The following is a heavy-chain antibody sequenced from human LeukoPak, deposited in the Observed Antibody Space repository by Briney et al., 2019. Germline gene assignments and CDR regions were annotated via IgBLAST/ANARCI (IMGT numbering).Heavy chain of an antibody. Sequence: AQTLSLTCTVSGGSIRSGGYYGSWIRQHPVKGLEWIGYIYYSGSTYYNPSLKSRVTISVDTSKNQFSLKLSSVTAADTAVYYCARVIRAASDAFDIWGQGTMVTVSS. J-gene: IGHJ3*02. V-gene: IGHV4-31*03. CDR1: GGSIRSGGYY. CDR3: ARVIRAASDAFDI. CDR2: IYYSGST. D-gene: IGHD2-15*01.